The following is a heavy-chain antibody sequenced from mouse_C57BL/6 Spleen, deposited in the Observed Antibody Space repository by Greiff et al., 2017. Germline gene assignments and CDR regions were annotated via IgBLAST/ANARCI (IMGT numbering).Heavy chain of an antibody. D-gene: IGHD1-1*01. Sequence: QVQLQQSGAELVRPGTSVKVSCKASGYAFTNYLIEWVKQRPGQGLEWIGVINPGSGGTNYNEKFKGKATLTADKSSSTAYMQLSSLTSEDSAVYFCARDYYGSSPLAWFAYWGQGTLVTASA. CDR1: GYAFTNYL. CDR3: ARDYYGSSPLAWFAY. CDR2: INPGSGGT. J-gene: IGHJ3*01. V-gene: IGHV1-54*01.